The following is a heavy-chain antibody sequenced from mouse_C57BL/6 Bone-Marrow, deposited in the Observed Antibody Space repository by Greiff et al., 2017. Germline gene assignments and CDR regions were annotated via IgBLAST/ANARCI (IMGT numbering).Heavy chain of an antibody. D-gene: IGHD4-1*01. Sequence: QVQLKESGPELVKPGASVKLSCKASGYAFSSSGMNWVKQRPGKGLEWIGRIYPGDGDTNYNGKFKGKATLPADKSSSTAYMQLSSLTSEVSAVYCCARSNWGRFAYWGQGTLVTVSA. V-gene: IGHV1-82*01. J-gene: IGHJ3*01. CDR2: IYPGDGDT. CDR3: ARSNWGRFAY. CDR1: GYAFSSSG.